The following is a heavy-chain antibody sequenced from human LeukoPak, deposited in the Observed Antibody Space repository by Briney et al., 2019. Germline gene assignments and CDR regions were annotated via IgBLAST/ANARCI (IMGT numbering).Heavy chain of an antibody. CDR3: ARVGGSPFPHWYFDL. J-gene: IGHJ2*01. D-gene: IGHD1-26*01. V-gene: IGHV4-59*01. CDR1: GGSISSYY. CDR2: IYYSGST. Sequence: SETLSLTCTVSGGSISSYYWSWLRQPPGKGLEWIGYIYYSGSTNYNPSLKSRVTISVDTSKNQFSLKLSSVTAADTAVYYCARVGGSPFPHWYFDLWGRGTLVTVSS.